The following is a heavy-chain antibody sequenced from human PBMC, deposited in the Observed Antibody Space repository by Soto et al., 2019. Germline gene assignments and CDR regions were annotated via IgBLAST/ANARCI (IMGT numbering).Heavy chain of an antibody. CDR2: IYYSGST. D-gene: IGHD6-19*01. CDR1: GGSISSSSYY. V-gene: IGHV4-39*01. CDR3: ASLGSSGW. Sequence: QLQLQESGPGLVKPSETLSLTCTVSGGSISSSSYYWGWIRQPPGKGLEWIGSIYYSGSTYYNPSLRGRAPRPVDPSKSQFSLKLSSVAAADSAVYYCASLGSSGWWGQVALVPVSS. J-gene: IGHJ4*02.